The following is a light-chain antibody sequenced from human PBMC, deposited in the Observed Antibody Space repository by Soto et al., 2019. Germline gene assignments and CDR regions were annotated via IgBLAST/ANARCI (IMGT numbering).Light chain of an antibody. CDR1: SGHSSYA. Sequence: QLVLTQSPSASASLGASVKLTCTLSSGHSSYAIAWHQQQPEKGPRYLMRVNSDGRHIKGDGIPDRFSGSSSGAERYLTISSLQSEHEADYYCQTWGPGTVVFGGGTKLTVL. CDR2: VNSDGRH. V-gene: IGLV4-69*01. CDR3: QTWGPGTVV. J-gene: IGLJ2*01.